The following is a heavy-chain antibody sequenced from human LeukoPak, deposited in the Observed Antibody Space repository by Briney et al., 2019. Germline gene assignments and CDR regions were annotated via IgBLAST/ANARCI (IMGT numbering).Heavy chain of an antibody. CDR2: LAGDGVNI. CDR1: GFTFDDYA. J-gene: IGHJ4*02. D-gene: IGHD2/OR15-2a*01. CDR3: AKAAVYSNRWTPFDD. V-gene: IGHV3-30*18. Sequence: PGGSLRLSCAASGFTFDDYAMHWVRQAPGKGLEWVALLAGDGVNIFYADSVKGRFTISRDNSKNTLYLQMNSLRPEDTAVYYCAKAAVYSNRWTPFDDWGQGTLVTVSS.